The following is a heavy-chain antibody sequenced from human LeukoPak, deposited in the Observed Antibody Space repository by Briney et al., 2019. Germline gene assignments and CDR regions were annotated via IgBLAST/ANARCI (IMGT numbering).Heavy chain of an antibody. Sequence: PGGSLRLSCAASGFTFSSYAMSWVRQAPGKGLEWVSAISGSGGSTYYADSVKGRFTISRDNSKNTLYLQMNSLRAEDTAVYYCARVRGVIFFNDAFDIWGQGTMVTVSS. CDR1: GFTFSSYA. D-gene: IGHD3-10*01. J-gene: IGHJ3*02. CDR3: ARVRGVIFFNDAFDI. V-gene: IGHV3-23*01. CDR2: ISGSGGST.